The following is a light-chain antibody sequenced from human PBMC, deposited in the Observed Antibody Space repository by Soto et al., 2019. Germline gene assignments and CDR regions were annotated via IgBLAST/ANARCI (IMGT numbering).Light chain of an antibody. CDR3: QVWDSGSDHVV. V-gene: IGLV3-21*02. CDR1: IIGTKS. Sequence: SSELTQPPSLSVAPGQTARITCGGNIIGTKSVHWYQQKPGQAPVLVVYDDRDRPSGIPERFSGSNSGNTATLTISSVEAGDEADYYCQVWDSGSDHVVFGGGTKLTVL. J-gene: IGLJ2*01. CDR2: DDR.